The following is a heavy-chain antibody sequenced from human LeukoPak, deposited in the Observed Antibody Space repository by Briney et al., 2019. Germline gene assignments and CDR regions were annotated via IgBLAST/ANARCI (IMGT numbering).Heavy chain of an antibody. D-gene: IGHD3-3*01. J-gene: IGHJ5*02. CDR1: GFTRG. CDR2: IRFDGTDS. Sequence: GGSLRLSCVASGFTRGMRWVRQAPGNGLEWVGFIRFDGTDSDYADSVKGRFTISRDNSKNTLFLQLSSLKPEDTAMYYCAMERLSGFSFVHWGQGTLVAVSS. V-gene: IGHV3-30*02. CDR3: AMERLSGFSFVH.